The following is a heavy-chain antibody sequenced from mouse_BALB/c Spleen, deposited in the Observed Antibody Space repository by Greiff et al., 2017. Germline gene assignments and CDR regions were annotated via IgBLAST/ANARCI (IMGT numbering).Heavy chain of an antibody. CDR3: ARHEKYGKEDYYYAMDY. CDR1: GFAFSSYD. D-gene: IGHD2-10*02. CDR2: ISSGGGST. V-gene: IGHV5-12-1*01. J-gene: IGHJ4*01. Sequence: DVMLVESGGGLVKPGGSLKLSCAASGFAFSSYDMSWVRQTPEKRLEWVAYISSGGGSTYYPDTVKGRFTISRDNAKNTLYLQMSSLKSEDTAMYYCARHEKYGKEDYYYAMDYWGQGTSVTGSS.